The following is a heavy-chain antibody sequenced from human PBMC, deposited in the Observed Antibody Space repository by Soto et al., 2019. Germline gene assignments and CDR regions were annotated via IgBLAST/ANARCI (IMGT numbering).Heavy chain of an antibody. CDR1: GYTFTSYA. V-gene: IGHV1-3*01. J-gene: IGHJ4*02. D-gene: IGHD3-10*01. CDR2: INAGNGNT. CDR3: AREAAPITMVRGALDY. Sequence: QVQLVQSGAEVKKPGASVKVSCKASGYTFTSYAMHWVRQAPGQRLEWMGWINAGNGNTKYSQKFQGRVTITRDTSASTAYMELRSLRSEDTAVYYCAREAAPITMVRGALDYWGQGTLVTVSS.